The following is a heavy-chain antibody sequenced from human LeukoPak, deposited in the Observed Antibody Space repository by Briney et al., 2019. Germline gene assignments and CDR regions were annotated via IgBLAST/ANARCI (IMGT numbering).Heavy chain of an antibody. CDR3: ATDYYDRSGDYTVDH. Sequence: ETLSLTCTVSGGSISSSNYYWGWVRQAPGKGLEWVSVISGSGATTHYTDSVKGRFTISRDNYKNAVSLQMNSLRAEDTAVYYCATDYYDRSGDYTVDHWGQGTQVTISS. CDR2: ISGSGATT. D-gene: IGHD3-22*01. V-gene: IGHV3-23*01. J-gene: IGHJ4*02. CDR1: GGSISSSNYY.